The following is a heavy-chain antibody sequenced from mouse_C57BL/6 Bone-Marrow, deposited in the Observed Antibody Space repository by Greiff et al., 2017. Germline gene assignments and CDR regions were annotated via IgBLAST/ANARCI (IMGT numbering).Heavy chain of an antibody. Sequence: EVKLMESGEGLVKPGGSLKLSCAASGFTFSSYAMSWVRQTPEKRLEWVAYISSGGDYIYYADTVKGRFTISRDNARNTLYLQMSSLKSEDTAMYYCTREVAITTVGGWLTGKAMDYWGQGTSVTVSS. D-gene: IGHD1-1*01. CDR2: ISSGGDYI. J-gene: IGHJ4*01. CDR1: GFTFSSYA. V-gene: IGHV5-9-1*02. CDR3: TREVAITTVGGWLTGKAMDY.